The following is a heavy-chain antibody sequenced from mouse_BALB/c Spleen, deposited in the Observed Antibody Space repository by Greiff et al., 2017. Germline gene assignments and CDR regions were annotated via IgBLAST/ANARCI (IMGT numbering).Heavy chain of an antibody. J-gene: IGHJ3*01. CDR2: IDPANGNT. D-gene: IGHD2-4*01. V-gene: IGHV14-3*02. CDR3: ARLFSYDYGEILAY. Sequence: VQLQQSGAELVKPGASVTLSCTASGFNIKDTYMHWVKQRPEQGLEWIGRIDPANGNTKYDPKFQGKATITADTSSNTAYLQLSSLTSEDTAVYYCARLFSYDYGEILAYWGQGTLVTVSA. CDR1: GFNIKDTY.